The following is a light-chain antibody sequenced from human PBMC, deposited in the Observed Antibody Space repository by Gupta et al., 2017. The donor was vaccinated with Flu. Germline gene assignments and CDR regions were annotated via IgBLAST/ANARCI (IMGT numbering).Light chain of an antibody. CDR3: KQYYSSPRS. V-gene: IGKV4-1*01. J-gene: IGKJ1*01. Sequence: DIVMTQSPASLSVSLGERATINCRSSRRLLYSSSNKNYLAWYLQKAGQPPKLLIYWASTRESGAPDRFRGSGSGTDFTLSLSSLQAEDVAVYYCKQYYSSPRSFGQGTKVEVK. CDR2: WAS. CDR1: RRLLYSSSNKNY.